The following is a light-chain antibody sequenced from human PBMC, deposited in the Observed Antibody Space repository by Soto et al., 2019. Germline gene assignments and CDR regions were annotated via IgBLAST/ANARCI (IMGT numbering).Light chain of an antibody. V-gene: IGLV2-23*01. CDR1: SSDVGSYNL. CDR2: KGT. Sequence: QSVLTQPASVSGSPGQSITISCTGTSSDVGSYNLVSWYQQHPGKAPKLIIYKGTQRPSGVSNRFSGSTSGNAASLTISALQADDEADYFCCSSAPESTYVFGTGTKVTVL. CDR3: CSSAPESTYV. J-gene: IGLJ1*01.